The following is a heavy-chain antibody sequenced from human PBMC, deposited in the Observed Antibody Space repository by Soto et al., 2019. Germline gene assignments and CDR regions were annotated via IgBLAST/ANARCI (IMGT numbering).Heavy chain of an antibody. CDR2: IYSGGST. J-gene: IGHJ4*02. Sequence: GGSLRLSCAASGFTVSSNYMSWVRQAPGKGLEWVSVIYSGGSTYYADSVKGRFTISRDNSKNTLYLQMNSLRAEDTAVYYCARSPYYYDSSGYYEYWGQGTLVTVSS. CDR1: GFTVSSNY. CDR3: ARSPYYYDSSGYYEY. D-gene: IGHD3-22*01. V-gene: IGHV3-53*01.